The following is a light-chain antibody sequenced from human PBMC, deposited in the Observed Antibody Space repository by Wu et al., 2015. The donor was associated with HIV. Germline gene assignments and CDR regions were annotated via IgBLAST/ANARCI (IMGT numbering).Light chain of an antibody. CDR3: RQFHRTPPIT. CDR1: QAIGNS. Sequence: DIQMTQSPSSLAANVGDRVTITCRASQAIGNSLAWYQQKPGKAPTLLLYAASRLQSGVPSRFSGRGSGAEYTLTISSLQPEDFATYYCRQFHRTPPITFGQGTRLEIK. V-gene: IGKV1-NL1*01. CDR2: AAS. J-gene: IGKJ5*01.